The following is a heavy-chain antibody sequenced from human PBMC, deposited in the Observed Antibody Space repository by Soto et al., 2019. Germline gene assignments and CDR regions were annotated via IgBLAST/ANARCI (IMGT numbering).Heavy chain of an antibody. J-gene: IGHJ5*02. V-gene: IGHV3-21*02. D-gene: IGHD6-19*01. CDR2: ISSSSSYI. CDR1: GFSVNGNY. Sequence: EVQLVESGGGLIQPGGSLRLSCAASGFSVNGNYMSWVRQAPGKGLEWVSSISSSSSYIYYADSVKGRFTISRDNAKNSLYLQMNSLRAEDTAVYYCARGQVQWLGGDWFDPWGQGTLVTVSS. CDR3: ARGQVQWLGGDWFDP.